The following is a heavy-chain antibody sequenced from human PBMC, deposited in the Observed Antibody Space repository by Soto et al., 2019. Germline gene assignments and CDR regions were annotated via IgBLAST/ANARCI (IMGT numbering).Heavy chain of an antibody. CDR1: GFTFSSYG. Sequence: GGSLRLSCAASGFTFSSYGMHWALQAPGKGLEWVAVIWYDGSNKYYADSVKGRFTISRDNSKNTLYLQMNSLRAEDKAEYYYAIDFEEGIGKAGPVSAFWGKGTSDPVS. V-gene: IGHV3-33*01. J-gene: IGHJ6*01. CDR2: IWYDGSNK. D-gene: IGHD6-13*01. CDR3: AIDFEEGIGKAGPVSAF.